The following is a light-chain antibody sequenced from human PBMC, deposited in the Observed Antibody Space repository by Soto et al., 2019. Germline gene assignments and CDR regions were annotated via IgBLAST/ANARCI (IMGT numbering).Light chain of an antibody. J-gene: IGLJ1*01. CDR2: EVY. V-gene: IGLV2-8*01. CDR1: SSDVGGYNY. CDR3: SSYVGTNSYV. Sequence: QSALTQPPSASGSPGQSVTISSTGTSSDVGGYNYGSWYQQHPGKAPKLIIYEVYKRPSGVPDRFSGSKSGNTAALTVSGLQAEDEADYYCSSYVGTNSYVFGTGTKVTV.